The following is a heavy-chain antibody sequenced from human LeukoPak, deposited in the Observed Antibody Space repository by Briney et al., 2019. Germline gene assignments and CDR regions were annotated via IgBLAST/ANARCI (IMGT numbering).Heavy chain of an antibody. CDR3: ARTYGSGRNHYYYYYGMDV. D-gene: IGHD3-10*01. V-gene: IGHV4-39*07. Sequence: SETLSLTCTVSGGSISSSSYYWGWIRQPPGKGLEWIGSIYYSGSTYYNPSLKSRVTISVDTSKNQFSLKLSSVTAADTAVYYCARTYGSGRNHYYYYYGMDVWGQGTTVTVSS. CDR2: IYYSGST. J-gene: IGHJ6*02. CDR1: GGSISSSSYY.